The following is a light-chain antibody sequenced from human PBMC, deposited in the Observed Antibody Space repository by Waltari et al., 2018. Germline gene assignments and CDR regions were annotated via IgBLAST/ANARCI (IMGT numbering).Light chain of an antibody. CDR1: SGSIASNY. CDR2: EDN. CDR3: QSYDSSNRV. V-gene: IGLV6-57*03. Sequence: NFMLTQPHSVSESPGKTVTISCTRSSGSIASNYVQWYQQRPGSGPTTVIYEDNQRPSGVPDRFSGSIDSTSNSASLTISGLKTEDEADYYCQSYDSSNRVFGGGTKLTVL. J-gene: IGLJ3*02.